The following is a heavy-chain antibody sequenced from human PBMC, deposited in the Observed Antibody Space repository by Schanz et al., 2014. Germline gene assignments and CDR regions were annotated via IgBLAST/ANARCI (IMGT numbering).Heavy chain of an antibody. Sequence: EGQLAESGGGLVKPGGSLRLSCAASGFTFSSYAMSWVRQAPGKGLEWVSTISASGGSKYYADSVKGRFTISRDNSENTLYLQMNSLSADDTAVFYCAKGMGYCSGGTCYDYYYYGLDVWGQGTTVTVSS. V-gene: IGHV3-23*04. J-gene: IGHJ6*02. CDR3: AKGMGYCSGGTCYDYYYYGLDV. D-gene: IGHD2-15*01. CDR2: ISASGGSK. CDR1: GFTFSSYA.